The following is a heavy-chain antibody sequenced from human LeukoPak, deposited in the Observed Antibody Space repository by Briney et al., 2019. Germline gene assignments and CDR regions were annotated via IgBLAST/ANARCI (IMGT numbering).Heavy chain of an antibody. Sequence: ASVKVSCKAFGYSFTSYGISWVRQAPGQGLEWMGWISVYNGNTKYAQRLQGRVTMTTDTSTSTAYMELRSLRSDDTAVYYCVREAGTRFDYWGQGNLVTVSS. CDR3: VREAGTRFDY. D-gene: IGHD3-10*01. CDR1: GYSFTSYG. J-gene: IGHJ4*02. V-gene: IGHV1-18*01. CDR2: ISVYNGNT.